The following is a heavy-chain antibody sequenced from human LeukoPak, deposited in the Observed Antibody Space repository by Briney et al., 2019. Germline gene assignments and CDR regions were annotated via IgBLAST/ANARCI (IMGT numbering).Heavy chain of an antibody. D-gene: IGHD3-10*01. CDR1: GLTVSSDG. Sequence: GGSLRLSCGASGLTVSSDGTSWVRQAPGKGLEWVSTIIGSAVNTYYADSVKGRFTISRDDSKNTVYLQMNSLRAEDTAVYSCAKYTSGTCYRGLGQWGQGTLVTVSS. CDR3: AKYTSGTCYRGLGQ. J-gene: IGHJ4*02. CDR2: IIGSAVNT. V-gene: IGHV3-23*01.